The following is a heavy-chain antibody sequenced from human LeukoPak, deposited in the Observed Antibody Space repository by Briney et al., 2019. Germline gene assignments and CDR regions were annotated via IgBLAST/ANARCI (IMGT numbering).Heavy chain of an antibody. D-gene: IGHD3-10*01. CDR3: AAVLHRYYYGQDY. J-gene: IGHJ4*02. CDR1: GFTFSSYA. Sequence: GGSLRLSCAASGFTFSSYAMSWVRQAPGKGLEWVSAISGSGGSTYYADSVKGRFTISRDNSKNTLYLQMNSLRAEDTAVYYCAAVLHRYYYGQDYWGQGTLVTVFS. CDR2: ISGSGGST. V-gene: IGHV3-23*01.